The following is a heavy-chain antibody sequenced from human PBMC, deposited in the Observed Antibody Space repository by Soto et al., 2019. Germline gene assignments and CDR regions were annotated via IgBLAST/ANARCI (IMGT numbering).Heavy chain of an antibody. D-gene: IGHD2-21*02. CDR1: GYTFVACY. Sequence: ASVKVSCKASGYTFVACYVFWVRQAPGHGLEWMGWINPKTGDTNYAQNFQGRVTMTRDTSVTTAYMELSRLTSDDTALYYCAXQLAYCGGDCYTEPIDYWGRGTPVTVSS. V-gene: IGHV1-2*02. J-gene: IGHJ4*02. CDR3: AXQLAYCGGDCYTEPIDY. CDR2: INPKTGDT.